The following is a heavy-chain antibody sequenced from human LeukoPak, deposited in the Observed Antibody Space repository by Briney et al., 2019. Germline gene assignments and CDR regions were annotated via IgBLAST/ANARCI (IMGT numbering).Heavy chain of an antibody. CDR1: GYTFTGYY. CDR3: ASSITIFGVAVPGEGY. D-gene: IGHD3-3*01. J-gene: IGHJ4*02. CDR2: INPNSGGT. Sequence: ASVSVSCKASGYTFTGYYMHWVRQAPGQGLEWMGWINPNSGGTNYAQKFQGRVTMTRDTSISTAYMELSRLGSDDTAVYYCASSITIFGVAVPGEGYWGQGTLVSVSS. V-gene: IGHV1-2*02.